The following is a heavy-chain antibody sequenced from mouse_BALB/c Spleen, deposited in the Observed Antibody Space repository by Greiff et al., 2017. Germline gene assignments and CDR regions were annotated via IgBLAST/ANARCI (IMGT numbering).Heavy chain of an antibody. CDR1: GFTFTDYY. CDR2: IRNKANGYTT. CDR3: ARDIRYGEEWFAY. J-gene: IGHJ3*01. V-gene: IGHV7-3*02. Sequence: EVNVVESGGGLVQPGGSLRLSCATSGFTFTDYYMSWVRQPPGKALEWLGFIRNKANGYTTEYSASVKGRFTISRDNSQSILYLQMNTLRAEDSATYYGARDIRYGEEWFAYWGQGTLVTVSA. D-gene: IGHD2-14*01.